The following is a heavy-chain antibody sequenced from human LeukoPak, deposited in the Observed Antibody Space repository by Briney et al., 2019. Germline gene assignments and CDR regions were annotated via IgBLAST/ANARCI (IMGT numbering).Heavy chain of an antibody. CDR2: IDNSGST. D-gene: IGHD3-16*01. CDR3: ARDCEFCDLLFYMNV. CDR1: GGSISSTGYY. Sequence: PSQTLSLTCTVSGGSISSTGYYWPWLRQPAGKGLEWLGHIDNSGSTNCNPSLRSRVTISVDTSKNQFSLNLTSVTAADTAVYYCARDCEFCDLLFYMNVWGKGTTVTVSS. V-gene: IGHV4-61*09. J-gene: IGHJ6*03.